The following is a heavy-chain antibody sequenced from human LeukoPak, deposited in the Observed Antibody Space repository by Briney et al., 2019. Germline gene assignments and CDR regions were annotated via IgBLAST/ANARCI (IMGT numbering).Heavy chain of an antibody. D-gene: IGHD6-13*01. J-gene: IGHJ6*02. V-gene: IGHV3-30*18. Sequence: GGSLRLSCAASGFTFSSYGMHWVRQAPGKGLEWVAVISYDGSNKYYADSVKGRFTISRDNSKNTLYLQMNSLRAEDTAVYYCAKDRGAAAAGTRYYYGMDVWGQGTTVTVSS. CDR2: ISYDGSNK. CDR1: GFTFSSYG. CDR3: AKDRGAAAAGTRYYYGMDV.